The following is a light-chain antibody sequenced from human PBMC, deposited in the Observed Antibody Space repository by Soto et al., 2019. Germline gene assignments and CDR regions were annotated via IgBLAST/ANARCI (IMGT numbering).Light chain of an antibody. CDR2: DAS. CDR1: QSVGSN. CDR3: QQYDTWPLT. Sequence: EIVMSQSPATLSVPTAERVPLSSRARQSVGSNLAWYQQTPGQAPRVVIYDASTRATVIPARFSGSGSGTEFTLTISSLQSEDFAGYYCQQYDTWPLTFGGGTKVDIK. V-gene: IGKV3-15*01. J-gene: IGKJ4*01.